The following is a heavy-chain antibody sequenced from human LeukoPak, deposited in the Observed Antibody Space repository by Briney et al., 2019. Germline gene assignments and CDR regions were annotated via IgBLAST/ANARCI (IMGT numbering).Heavy chain of an antibody. D-gene: IGHD6-25*01. Sequence: ASVKVSCKASGYTFTSYYMHWVRQAPGQGLEWMGIINPSGGSTSYAQKFQGRVTMTRDMSTSTVYMELSSLRSEDTAVYYCASSAARRSAFDIWGQGTTVTVSS. J-gene: IGHJ3*02. CDR1: GYTFTSYY. CDR2: INPSGGST. V-gene: IGHV1-46*01. CDR3: ASSAARRSAFDI.